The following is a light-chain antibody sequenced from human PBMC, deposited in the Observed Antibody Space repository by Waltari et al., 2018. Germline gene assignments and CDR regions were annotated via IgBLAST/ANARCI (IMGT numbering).Light chain of an antibody. J-gene: IGLJ3*02. Sequence: QSALTQPPSASGSPGQSVTISCTGTSSDYVSWFQHHPGKAPKLMIYEVSNRPSGVPDRFAGSKSGNTASLTVSGLQADDEAHYYCSSYADNTLVFGGGTKLTVL. CDR2: EVS. V-gene: IGLV2-8*01. CDR3: SSYADNTLV. CDR1: SSDY.